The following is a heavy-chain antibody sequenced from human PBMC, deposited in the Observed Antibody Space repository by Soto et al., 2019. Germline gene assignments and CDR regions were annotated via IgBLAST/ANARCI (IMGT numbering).Heavy chain of an antibody. CDR1: GYTFTSYG. J-gene: IGHJ4*02. V-gene: IGHV1-18*04. Sequence: ASVKVSCKASGYTFTSYGISWVRQAPGQGLEWMGWISAYNGNTNYAQKLQGRVTMTTDTSTSTAYMELRSLRSDDTAVYYCARDVGTSITMVRGVTDYWGQGTLVTVSS. CDR3: ARDVGTSITMVRGVTDY. D-gene: IGHD3-10*01. CDR2: ISAYNGNT.